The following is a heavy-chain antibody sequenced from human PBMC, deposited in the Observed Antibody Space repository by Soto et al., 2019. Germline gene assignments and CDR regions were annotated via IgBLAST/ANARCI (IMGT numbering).Heavy chain of an antibody. J-gene: IGHJ4*02. CDR1: GFTFDDYA. Sequence: EVQLVESGGGLVQPGRSLRLSCAASGFTFDDYAMHWVRQAPGKGLEWVSGISWNSGSIGYADSVKGRFTISRDNAKNSLYLQINSLRAEDTALYYCAKGGATTVSPYFDYWGQGTLVTVSS. CDR2: ISWNSGSI. V-gene: IGHV3-9*01. D-gene: IGHD1-26*01. CDR3: AKGGATTVSPYFDY.